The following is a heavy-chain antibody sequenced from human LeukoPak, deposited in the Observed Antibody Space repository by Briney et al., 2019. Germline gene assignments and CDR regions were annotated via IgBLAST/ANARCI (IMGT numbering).Heavy chain of an antibody. D-gene: IGHD5-18*01. CDR3: ARDSYLDAFDI. Sequence: PSETLSLTCAVYGRSFSGYYWSWIRQPPGKGLEWIGEINHSGSTNYNPSLKSRVTISVDTSKNQFSLKLSSVTAADTAVYYCARDSYLDAFDIWGQGTMVTVSS. J-gene: IGHJ3*02. V-gene: IGHV4-34*01. CDR1: GRSFSGYY. CDR2: INHSGST.